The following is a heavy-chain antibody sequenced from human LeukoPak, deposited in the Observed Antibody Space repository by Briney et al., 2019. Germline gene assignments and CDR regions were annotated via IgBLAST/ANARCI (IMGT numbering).Heavy chain of an antibody. CDR1: GFTFTNYD. CDR2: IWYDGSNE. Sequence: GGSLRLSCAASGFTFTNYDIHWVRQAPGKGLEWVAVIWYDGSNEYYADSVKGRFTISRDNSKNTLYLQMNSLRAEDTAVYYCVREDTPATANYWGQGTLVTISS. CDR3: VREDTPATANY. J-gene: IGHJ4*02. D-gene: IGHD2-21*02. V-gene: IGHV3-33*01.